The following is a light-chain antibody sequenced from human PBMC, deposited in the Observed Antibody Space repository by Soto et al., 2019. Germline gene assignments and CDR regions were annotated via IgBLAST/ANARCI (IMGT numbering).Light chain of an antibody. CDR2: DVS. Sequence: QSVLTQPASVSGSPGQSITISCTGTSNDVGAYNYVSWYQQHPGKAPKLMIYDVSNRPSGVSSRFSGSKSGNTASLTFSGLQAEDEADYYCSSYTTSSIYVFGTGTKVTVL. J-gene: IGLJ1*01. CDR1: SNDVGAYNY. CDR3: SSYTTSSIYV. V-gene: IGLV2-14*01.